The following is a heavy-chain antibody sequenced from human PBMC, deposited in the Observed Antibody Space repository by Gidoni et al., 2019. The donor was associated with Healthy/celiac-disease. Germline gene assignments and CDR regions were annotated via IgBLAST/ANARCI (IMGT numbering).Heavy chain of an antibody. D-gene: IGHD3-9*01. CDR2: ISYDGSNK. CDR1: YGSYG. CDR3: AKDYEAFVLRYFDWLSPIDY. J-gene: IGHJ4*02. Sequence: YGSYGMHWVRQAPGKGLEWVAVISYDGSNKYYADSVKGRFTISRDNSKNTLYLQMNSLRAEETAVYYCAKDYEAFVLRYFDWLSPIDYWGQGTLVTVSS. V-gene: IGHV3-30*18.